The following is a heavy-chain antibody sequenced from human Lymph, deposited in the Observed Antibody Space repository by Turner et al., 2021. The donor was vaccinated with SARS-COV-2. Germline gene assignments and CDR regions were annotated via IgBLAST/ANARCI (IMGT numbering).Heavy chain of an antibody. D-gene: IGHD3-10*01. CDR2: ISYDGSDK. CDR1: GFSFRSYA. CDR3: ARGDYYGSGSYPGKTFDY. J-gene: IGHJ4*02. Sequence: QVQLLEAGGGVVQAGGSVVSCGASPGFSFRSYAIYWVRQAPGKGLDLVAVISYDGSDKYYADSVKGRFTILRDNSKNTLHLQMNSLRAEDTAVYYCARGDYYGSGSYPGKTFDYWGQGTLVTVSS. V-gene: IGHV3-30-3*01.